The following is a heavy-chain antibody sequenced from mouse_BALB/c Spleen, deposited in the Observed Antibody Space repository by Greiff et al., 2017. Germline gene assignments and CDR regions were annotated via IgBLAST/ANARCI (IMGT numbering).Heavy chain of an antibody. Sequence: EVKLMESGGGLVKPGGSLKLSCAASGFTFSSYTMSWVRQTPEKRLEWVATISSGGSYTYYPDSVKGRFTISRDNAKNTLYLQMSSLKSEDTAMYYCTRDQKYGNYRYFDVWGAGTTVTVSS. CDR2: ISSGGSYT. D-gene: IGHD2-10*02. CDR3: TRDQKYGNYRYFDV. V-gene: IGHV5-6-4*01. J-gene: IGHJ1*01. CDR1: GFTFSSYT.